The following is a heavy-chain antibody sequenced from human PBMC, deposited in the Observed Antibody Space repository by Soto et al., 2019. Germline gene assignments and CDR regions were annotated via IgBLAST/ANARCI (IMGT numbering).Heavy chain of an antibody. D-gene: IGHD6-19*01. V-gene: IGHV1-18*01. CDR3: ARDRQRIAVAGIWSDWFDP. CDR1: GYTFTSYG. Sequence: GASVKVSCKASGYTFTSYGISWVRQAPGQGLEWMGWISAYNGNTNYAQKLQGRVTMTTDTSTSTAYMELRSLRSDDTAVYYCARDRQRIAVAGIWSDWFDPWGQGTLVTVSS. J-gene: IGHJ5*02. CDR2: ISAYNGNT.